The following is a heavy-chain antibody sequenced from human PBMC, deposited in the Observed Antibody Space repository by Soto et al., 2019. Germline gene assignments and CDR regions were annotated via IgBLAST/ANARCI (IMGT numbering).Heavy chain of an antibody. D-gene: IGHD3-10*01. CDR3: ASHEYDRLGRWFDP. CDR2: MSYFGST. Sequence: ASETLSLTCTVSGGSISSSIYYWAWIRQPPGKGLEWIGSMSYFGSTYYNPSLKSRVVISEDTSKNQFSLKLSSVTAADTAVYYCASHEYDRLGRWFDPWGQGTLVTVAS. CDR1: GGSISSSIYY. V-gene: IGHV4-39*01. J-gene: IGHJ5*02.